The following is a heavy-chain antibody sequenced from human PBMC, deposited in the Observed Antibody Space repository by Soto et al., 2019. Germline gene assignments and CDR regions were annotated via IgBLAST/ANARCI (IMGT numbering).Heavy chain of an antibody. CDR1: GGSISSSSYY. Sequence: PSETLSLTCTVSGGSISSSSYYWGWIRQPPGKGLEWIGSIYYSGSTYYNPSLKSRVTISVDTSKNQFSLKLSSVTAADTAVYYCARQNDYGDYGPYAATNWFDLWGQGTLVTVSS. J-gene: IGHJ5*02. CDR2: IYYSGST. CDR3: ARQNDYGDYGPYAATNWFDL. V-gene: IGHV4-39*01. D-gene: IGHD4-17*01.